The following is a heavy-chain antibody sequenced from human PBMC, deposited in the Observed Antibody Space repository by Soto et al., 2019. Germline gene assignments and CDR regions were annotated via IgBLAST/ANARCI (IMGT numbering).Heavy chain of an antibody. Sequence: GSLRLSCAASGFTVSSNYWSWIRQPPGKGLEWIGYIYYNGGTNHNPSLKSRVTMSVDTSKNQLSLKLSSVTAADTAVYYCARGSLRFFYWGQGSLVTVSS. CDR2: IYYNGGT. CDR1: GFTVSSNY. V-gene: IGHV4-59*02. D-gene: IGHD3-3*01. CDR3: ARGSLRFFY. J-gene: IGHJ4*02.